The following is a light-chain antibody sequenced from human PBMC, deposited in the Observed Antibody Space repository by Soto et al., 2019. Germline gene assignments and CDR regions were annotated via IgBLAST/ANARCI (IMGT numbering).Light chain of an antibody. Sequence: QSVLTQPPSVSGTHGQRVTISCSGSISNIGNNYVYWFQQLPGTAPKVLSNRNDQRPSGVPDRFSGSKSGTSASLAISGLRSEDEAEYYCAAWDDTVRSYVFGTGTKLTVL. V-gene: IGLV1-47*01. CDR3: AAWDDTVRSYV. CDR1: ISNIGNNY. J-gene: IGLJ1*01. CDR2: RND.